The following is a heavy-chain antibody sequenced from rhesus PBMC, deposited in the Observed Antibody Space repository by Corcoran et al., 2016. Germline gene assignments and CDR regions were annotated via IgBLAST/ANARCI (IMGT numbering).Heavy chain of an antibody. V-gene: IGHV4S7*01. CDR2: IFGSIGST. CDR1: GGSISGGYG. J-gene: IGHJ6*01. CDR3: ARHRIAAAGTLDY. Sequence: QVQLQESGPGLVKPSETLSLTCAVSGGSISGGYGWSWIRQPPGKGLEWIGHIFGSIGSTYYNPSRKSRVTISRDTAKNQFSLKLSSVTAADTAVYYCARHRIAAAGTLDYWGQGVVGTVSS. D-gene: IGHD6-25*01.